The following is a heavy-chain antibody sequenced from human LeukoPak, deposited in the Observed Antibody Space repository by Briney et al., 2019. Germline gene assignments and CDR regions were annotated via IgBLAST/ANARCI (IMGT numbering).Heavy chain of an antibody. CDR3: ASRGNPPHLNGY. V-gene: IGHV4-34*01. CDR1: GGSFSGYY. J-gene: IGHJ4*02. Sequence: SETLSLTCAVYGGSFSGYYWSWIRQPPGKGLEWIGEINHSGSTNYNPSLKSRVTISVDTSKNQFSLKLSSGTAADTAVYYCASRGNPPHLNGYWGQGTLVTVSS. D-gene: IGHD2-8*01. CDR2: INHSGST.